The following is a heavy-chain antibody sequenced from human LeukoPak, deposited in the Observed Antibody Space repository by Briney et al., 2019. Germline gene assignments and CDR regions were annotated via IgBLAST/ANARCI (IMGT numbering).Heavy chain of an antibody. CDR2: IFHSGST. V-gene: IGHV4-4*02. CDR3: ARDSGNSGYDYSGDY. Sequence: SETLSLTCTVSSDSIFTSNWWSWVRQPPGKGLEWIGQIFHSGSTSYSPSLKSRVTISMDKSKNQISLRLTSVTAADTAVYYCARDSGNSGYDYSGDYWGQGTLVTVSS. D-gene: IGHD5-12*01. CDR1: SDSIFTSNW. J-gene: IGHJ4*02.